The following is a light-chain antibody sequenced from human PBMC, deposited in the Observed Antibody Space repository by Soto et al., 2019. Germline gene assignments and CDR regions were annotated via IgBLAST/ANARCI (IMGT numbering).Light chain of an antibody. CDR1: ESITGW. Sequence: DPLMTQSPSSVSASVGDKVTITCRASESITGWLSWYQQKPGKAPKLLIYATASLQSGVPSRFSGSGSGTDFTLTISSLQPEDFATYYCQQAMSLPLTFGGGTRVEMK. J-gene: IGKJ4*01. CDR2: ATA. CDR3: QQAMSLPLT. V-gene: IGKV1-12*01.